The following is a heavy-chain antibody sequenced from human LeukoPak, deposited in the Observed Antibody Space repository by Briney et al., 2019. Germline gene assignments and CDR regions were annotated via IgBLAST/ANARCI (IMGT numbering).Heavy chain of an antibody. Sequence: GESLKISCKAAGYIFASYWIGWVRQMPGKGLEWMGIIYPSDPDTRYSPSFQGQVTFSVDQSTNTAFLQWSTLGASDSAIYYCARQKYCSGASCFVVTDPFEYWGQGTHVIVSA. CDR1: GYIFASYW. J-gene: IGHJ4*02. D-gene: IGHD2-15*01. CDR3: ARQKYCSGASCFVVTDPFEY. CDR2: IYPSDPDT. V-gene: IGHV5-51*01.